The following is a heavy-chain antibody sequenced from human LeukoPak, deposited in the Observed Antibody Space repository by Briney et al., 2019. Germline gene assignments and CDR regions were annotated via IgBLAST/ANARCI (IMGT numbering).Heavy chain of an antibody. Sequence: SVKVSCKASGGTFSSYAISWVRQAPGQRLEWMGGIIPIFGTANYAQKFQGRVTITTDESTSTAYMELSSLRSEDTAVYYCARGHYDFWSGYSRAFDIWGQGTMVTVSS. J-gene: IGHJ3*02. CDR2: IIPIFGTA. V-gene: IGHV1-69*05. CDR3: ARGHYDFWSGYSRAFDI. D-gene: IGHD3-3*01. CDR1: GGTFSSYA.